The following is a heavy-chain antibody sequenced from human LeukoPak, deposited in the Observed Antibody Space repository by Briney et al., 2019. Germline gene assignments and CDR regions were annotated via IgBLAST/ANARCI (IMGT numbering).Heavy chain of an antibody. V-gene: IGHV1-18*01. J-gene: IGHJ5*02. CDR2: ISAYNGNT. Sequence: ASVKVSCKASGYTFTSYGISWVRQAPGQGLEWMGWISAYNGNTNYAQKLQGRVTMTTDTSTSTAYMELRSLRSEDTAVYYCAVSPYSITIFGVVIIGWFDPWGQGTLVTVSS. D-gene: IGHD3-3*01. CDR1: GYTFTSYG. CDR3: AVSPYSITIFGVVIIGWFDP.